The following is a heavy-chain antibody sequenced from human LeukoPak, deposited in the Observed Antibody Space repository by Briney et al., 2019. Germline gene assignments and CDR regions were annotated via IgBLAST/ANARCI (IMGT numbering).Heavy chain of an antibody. D-gene: IGHD3-3*01. Sequence: ASVTVSCKASGDTFSNHPISWVRQAPGQGLEWMGGIIPSFRTTNYAQKFQGRVTISTDKSTSTAYMELSSLRSDDTAVYYCARGWDFWSGYYTWVYWGQGTLVTVSS. CDR3: ARGWDFWSGYYTWVY. CDR2: IIPSFRTT. CDR1: GDTFSNHP. J-gene: IGHJ4*02. V-gene: IGHV1-69*05.